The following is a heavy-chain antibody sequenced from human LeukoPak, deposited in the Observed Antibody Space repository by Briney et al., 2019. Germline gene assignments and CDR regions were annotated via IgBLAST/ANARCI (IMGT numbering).Heavy chain of an antibody. CDR2: ISYDGSTK. V-gene: IGHV3-30*18. CDR3: AKDLSTKWSLDY. D-gene: IGHD2-2*01. CDR1: GFTFSSNG. J-gene: IGHJ4*02. Sequence: GRSLRLSCAASGFTFSSNGMHWVRQAPGKGLEWVAFISYDGSTKYYADSVRGRFTISRDNSKNTLYLQMNCLRAEDTTVYYCAKDLSTKWSLDYWGQGTLVTVSS.